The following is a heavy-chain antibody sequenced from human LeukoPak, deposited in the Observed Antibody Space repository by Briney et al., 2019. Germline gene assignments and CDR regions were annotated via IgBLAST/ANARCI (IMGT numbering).Heavy chain of an antibody. Sequence: SETLSLTCTVSGGSISSSSYYWGWIRQPPGKGLEWIGSIYYSGSTYYNPSLKSRVTISVDTSKNQFSLKLSSVTAADTAVYYCAGERATYYYDSSGSYWGQGTLVTVSS. J-gene: IGHJ4*02. CDR3: AGERATYYYDSSGSY. CDR1: GGSISSSSYY. V-gene: IGHV4-39*07. CDR2: IYYSGST. D-gene: IGHD3-22*01.